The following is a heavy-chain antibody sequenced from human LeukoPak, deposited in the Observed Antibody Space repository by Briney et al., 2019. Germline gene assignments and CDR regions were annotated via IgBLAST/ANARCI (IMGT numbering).Heavy chain of an antibody. V-gene: IGHV4-59*01. D-gene: IGHD6-6*01. CDR3: ARWSIAARPGNWFDP. J-gene: IGHJ5*02. Sequence: SETLSLTCTVSGGSISGYYWSWIRQHPGKGLEWIGYIYYSGSTNYNPSLKSRVTISVDTSKNQFSLKLSSVTAADTAVYYCARWSIAARPGNWFDPWGQGTLVTVSS. CDR1: GGSISGYY. CDR2: IYYSGST.